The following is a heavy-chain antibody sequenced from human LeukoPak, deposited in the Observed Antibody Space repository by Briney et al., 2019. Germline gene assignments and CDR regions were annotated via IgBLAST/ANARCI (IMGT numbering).Heavy chain of an antibody. CDR1: GFTFSSYW. J-gene: IGHJ6*02. CDR3: ARQLESHYYYYGMDV. V-gene: IGHV3-74*01. Sequence: GGSLRLSCGASGFTFSSYWMHWVRHAPGKGLVWVSRINSDGSSTSYADSVKGRFTISRDNAKNTLYLQMNSLRAEDTAVYYCARQLESHYYYYGMDVWGQGTTVTVSS. CDR2: INSDGSST. D-gene: IGHD3-3*01.